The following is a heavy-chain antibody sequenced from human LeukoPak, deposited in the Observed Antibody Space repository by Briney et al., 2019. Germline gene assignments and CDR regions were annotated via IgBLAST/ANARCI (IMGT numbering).Heavy chain of an antibody. D-gene: IGHD6-13*01. CDR1: GGSISSGSYY. CDR3: ARDSLDSSSWLFDY. V-gene: IGHV4-61*02. J-gene: IGHJ4*02. Sequence: PSETLSLTCTVSGGSISSGSYYWSWIRQPAGKGLEWIGRIYTSGSTNYNPSLKSRVTISVDTSKNQFSLKLSSVTAADTAVYYCARDSLDSSSWLFDYWGQGTLVTVSS. CDR2: IYTSGST.